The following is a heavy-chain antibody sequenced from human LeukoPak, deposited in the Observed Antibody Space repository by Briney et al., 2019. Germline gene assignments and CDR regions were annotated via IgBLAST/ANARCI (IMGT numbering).Heavy chain of an antibody. CDR2: LNTDGSLA. Sequence: GGSLRLSCAASGFTFGNYWMKWVRQAPGKGLVWVSRLNTDGSLATYADSVKGQFTISGDNAKNTLYLQMNSLRVDDTAVYYCARELDAAQTVDYWGQGTLVIVSS. CDR1: GFTFGNYW. V-gene: IGHV3-74*01. CDR3: ARELDAAQTVDY. D-gene: IGHD1-14*01. J-gene: IGHJ4*02.